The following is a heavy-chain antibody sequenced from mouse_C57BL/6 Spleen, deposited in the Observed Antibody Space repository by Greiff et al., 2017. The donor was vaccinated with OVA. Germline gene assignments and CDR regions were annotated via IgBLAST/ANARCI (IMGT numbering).Heavy chain of an antibody. J-gene: IGHJ3*01. V-gene: IGHV1-18*01. Sequence: VQLKQSGPELAKPGASVKIPCKASGYTFTDYNMDWVKQSHGKSLEWIGDINPNNGGTIYNQKFKGKATLTVDKSSSTAYMELRSLTSEDTAVYYCARSGTGPAWFAYWGQGTLVTVSA. CDR2: INPNNGGT. CDR3: ARSGTGPAWFAY. CDR1: GYTFTDYN. D-gene: IGHD4-1*01.